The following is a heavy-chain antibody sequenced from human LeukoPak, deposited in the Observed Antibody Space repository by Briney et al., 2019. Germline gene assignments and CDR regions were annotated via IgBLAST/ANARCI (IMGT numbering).Heavy chain of an antibody. CDR2: ISCSSNYI. CDR1: GFTFTNYC. CDR3: ANGPHYNILTGFYKVRSHLDY. Sequence: PGGSLRLSCAASGFTFTNYCMIWVRQAPGKGLEWVSSISCSSNYIYYADSVKGRFTISRDNAKNSLYLQMNSLRVEDTAVYYCANGPHYNILTGFYKVRSHLDYWGQGTLVTVSS. D-gene: IGHD3-9*01. J-gene: IGHJ4*02. V-gene: IGHV3-21*01.